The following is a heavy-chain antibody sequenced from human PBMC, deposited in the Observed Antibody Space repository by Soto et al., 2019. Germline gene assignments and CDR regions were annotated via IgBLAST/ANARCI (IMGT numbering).Heavy chain of an antibody. CDR3: AKLAVAAAGHDY. CDR1: GFTFSSYG. V-gene: IGHV3-33*06. J-gene: IGHJ4*02. Sequence: QVQLVESGGGVVQPGRSLRLSCAASGFTFSSYGMHWVRQAPGKGLEWVAVIWYDGSNKYYADSVKGRFTISRDNSKNTLYLQMNSLRAEDTAVYYCAKLAVAAAGHDYWGQGTLVTVSS. D-gene: IGHD6-13*01. CDR2: IWYDGSNK.